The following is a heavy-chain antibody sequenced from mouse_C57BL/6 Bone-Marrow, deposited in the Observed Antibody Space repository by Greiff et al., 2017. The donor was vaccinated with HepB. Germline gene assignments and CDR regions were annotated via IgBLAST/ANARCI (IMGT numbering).Heavy chain of an antibody. J-gene: IGHJ1*03. CDR3: ARGGGNYYGSSPYWYFDV. CDR1: GYTFTSYW. V-gene: IGHV1-64*01. Sequence: VQLQQSGAELVKPGASVKLSCKASGYTFTSYWMHWVKQRPGQGLEWIGMIHPNSGSTNYNEKFKSKATLTVDKSSSTAYMQLSSLTSEDSAVYYCARGGGNYYGSSPYWYFDVWGTGTTVTVSS. D-gene: IGHD1-1*01. CDR2: IHPNSGST.